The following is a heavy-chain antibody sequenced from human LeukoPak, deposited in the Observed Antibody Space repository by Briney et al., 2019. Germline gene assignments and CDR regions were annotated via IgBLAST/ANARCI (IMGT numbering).Heavy chain of an antibody. D-gene: IGHD3-9*01. V-gene: IGHV4-34*01. J-gene: IGHJ4*02. CDR1: GGSFSGYY. CDR3: ATISRHFDF. CDR2: INHSGST. Sequence: PSETLSLTCAVYGGSFSGYYWSWIRQPPGKGLEWIGEINHSGSTNYNPSLKSRVTISVDTSKNQFSLKLSSVTAADTAVYYCATISRHFDFWGQGMLVTVSS.